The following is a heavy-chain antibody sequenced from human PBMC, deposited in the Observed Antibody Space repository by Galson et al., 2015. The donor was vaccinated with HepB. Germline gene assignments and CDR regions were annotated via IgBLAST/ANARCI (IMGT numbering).Heavy chain of an antibody. J-gene: IGHJ2*01. CDR1: GFTFSSYA. CDR2: ISGSGGST. Sequence: SLRLSCAASGFTFSSYAMSWVRQAPGKGLEWVSAISGSGGSTYYADSVKGRFTISRDNSKNTLYLQMNSLRAEDTAVYYCAKDPGKWELLNWYFDLWGRGTLVTVSS. CDR3: AKDPGKWELLNWYFDL. D-gene: IGHD1-26*01. V-gene: IGHV3-23*01.